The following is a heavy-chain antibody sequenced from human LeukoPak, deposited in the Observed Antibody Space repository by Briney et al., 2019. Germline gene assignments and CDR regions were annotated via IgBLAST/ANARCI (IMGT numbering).Heavy chain of an antibody. J-gene: IGHJ4*02. D-gene: IGHD6-13*01. CDR1: GYTFTSYD. Sequence: ASVKVSCKASGYTFTSYDINWVRQATGQGLEWMGWMNPNSGNTGYAQKFQGRVTMTRNTSINTAYMELSSLRSEDTAVYYCATKAAAGRGIDYWGQGTLVTVSS. CDR2: MNPNSGNT. V-gene: IGHV1-8*01. CDR3: ATKAAAGRGIDY.